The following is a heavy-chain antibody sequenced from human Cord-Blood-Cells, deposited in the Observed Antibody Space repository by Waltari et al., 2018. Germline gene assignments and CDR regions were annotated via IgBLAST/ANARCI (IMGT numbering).Heavy chain of an antibody. D-gene: IGHD4-4*01. Sequence: QVQLVQSGAEVKKPGASVKVSCKASGSTFTSYDIHWVRQATGQGLEWMGWMNPNSGNTGYAQKFQGRVTMTRNTSISTAYMELSSLRSEDTAVYYCARNDYTKGWFDPWGQGTLVTVSS. CDR3: ARNDYTKGWFDP. CDR2: MNPNSGNT. J-gene: IGHJ5*02. V-gene: IGHV1-8*01. CDR1: GSTFTSYD.